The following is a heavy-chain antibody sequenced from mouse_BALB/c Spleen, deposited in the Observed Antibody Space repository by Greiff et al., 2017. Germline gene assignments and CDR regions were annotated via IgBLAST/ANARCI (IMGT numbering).Heavy chain of an antibody. J-gene: IGHJ2*01. CDR1: GFSLTGYG. V-gene: IGHV2-6-7*01. CDR3: ARGNGYGDGVDY. D-gene: IGHD2-2*01. Sequence: VQGVESGPGLVAPSQSLSITCTVSGFSLTGYGVNWVRQPPGKGLEWLGTIGGDGSTDYNSALKSRLSISKDNSKSQVFLKMNRLQTDDTARYYCARGNGYGDGVDYWGQGTTLTVSS. CDR2: IGGDGST.